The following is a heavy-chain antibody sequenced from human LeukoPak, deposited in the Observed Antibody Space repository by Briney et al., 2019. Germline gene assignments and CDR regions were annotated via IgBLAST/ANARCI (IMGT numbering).Heavy chain of an antibody. CDR1: GDRVSSNSAA. Sequence: SQTLSLTCAISGDRVSSNSAAWNWIRQSPSRGLEWLGRTYYRSKWYNDYAVSVKSRITINPDTSKNQFSLQLNSVTPEDTAVYYCARVSTAARLDYYYYMDVWGKGTTVTVSS. V-gene: IGHV6-1*01. CDR3: ARVSTAARLDYYYYMDV. CDR2: TYYRSKWYN. D-gene: IGHD6-6*01. J-gene: IGHJ6*03.